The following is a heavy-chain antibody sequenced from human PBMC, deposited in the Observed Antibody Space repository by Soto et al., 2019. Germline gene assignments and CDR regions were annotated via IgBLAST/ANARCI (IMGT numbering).Heavy chain of an antibody. CDR1: GGTLSDHG. J-gene: IGHJ3*02. CDR3: ARGVYGSGNYYTGPSAFDI. D-gene: IGHD3-10*01. V-gene: IGHV1-69*06. Sequence: QVQLEPSGAEVKKPGSSVKISCKASGGTLSDHGVSWLRQAPGQGLEWVGGTIPVFNTANYAPKFQGRVTIAADKSTNIAYMELGSLRSDDTAFYYCARGVYGSGNYYTGPSAFDIWGQGTLVIVSS. CDR2: TIPVFNTA.